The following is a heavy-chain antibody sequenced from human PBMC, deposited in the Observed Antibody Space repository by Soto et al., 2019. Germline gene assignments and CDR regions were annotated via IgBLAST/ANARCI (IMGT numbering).Heavy chain of an antibody. CDR2: ISSSGSTI. CDR3: ARVEYYYYDSSGYHCFDY. V-gene: IGHV3-48*03. Sequence: GGSLRLSCAASGFTFSSYEMNWVRQAPGKGLEWVSYISSSGSTIYYADSVKGRFTISRDNAKNSLYLQMNSLRAEDTAVYYCARVEYYYYDSSGYHCFDYWGQGTLVTVSS. J-gene: IGHJ4*02. D-gene: IGHD3-22*01. CDR1: GFTFSSYE.